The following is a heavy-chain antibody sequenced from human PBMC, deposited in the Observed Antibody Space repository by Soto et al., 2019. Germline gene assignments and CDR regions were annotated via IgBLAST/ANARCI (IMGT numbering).Heavy chain of an antibody. V-gene: IGHV1-18*04. Sequence: GASVKVSCKASGYTFTSYGISWVRQAPGQGLEWMGWISAYNGNTNYAQKLQGRVTMTTDTSTSTAYMELRSLRSDDTAVYYCARGSPDFWSGYSPRYYYYGMDVWGQGTTVTVSS. CDR3: ARGSPDFWSGYSPRYYYYGMDV. J-gene: IGHJ6*02. CDR1: GYTFTSYG. CDR2: ISAYNGNT. D-gene: IGHD3-3*01.